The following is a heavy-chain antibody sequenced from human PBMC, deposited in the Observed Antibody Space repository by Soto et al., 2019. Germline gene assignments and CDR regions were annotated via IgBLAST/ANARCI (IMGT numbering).Heavy chain of an antibody. D-gene: IGHD6-19*01. V-gene: IGHV3-43D*04. J-gene: IGHJ4*02. Sequence: EVQLVESGGVVVQPGGSLRLSCAASGFTFDDYAMHWVRQAPGKGLEWVSLISWDGGSTYYADSVKGRFTISRDNSKNSLYLQMNSLRAEDTALYYCTKDSGSSGWYSDYWGQGTLVTVSS. CDR3: TKDSGSSGWYSDY. CDR2: ISWDGGST. CDR1: GFTFDDYA.